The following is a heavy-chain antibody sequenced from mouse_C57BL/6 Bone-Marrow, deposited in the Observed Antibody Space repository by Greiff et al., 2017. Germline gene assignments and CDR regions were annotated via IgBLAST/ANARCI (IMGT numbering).Heavy chain of an antibody. V-gene: IGHV1-82*01. CDR1: GYAFSSSW. CDR2: IYPGAGDT. J-gene: IGHJ2*01. Sequence: VQLQQSGPELVKPGASVKISCKASGYAFSSSWLNWVKPRPGKGLEWIGRIYPGAGDTNYNGKFKGKATLTADKSSSTAYMQLSSLTSEDSAVYFCASPRQLRQYYFDYWGQGTTLTVSS. D-gene: IGHD3-2*02. CDR3: ASPRQLRQYYFDY.